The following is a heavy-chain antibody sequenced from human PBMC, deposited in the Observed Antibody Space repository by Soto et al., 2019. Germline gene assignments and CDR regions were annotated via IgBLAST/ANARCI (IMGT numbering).Heavy chain of an antibody. Sequence: EVQLVESGGGLVQPGGSLRLSCAASGFTFSHYWMHWVRQAPGKGLEWVSRIDTDETSTTYADSVKGRFTISRDNANKTLYLEMNSLRVEDTAVYYCARFGTFYDRSGFAYWGQGTLVTVSS. CDR1: GFTFSHYW. D-gene: IGHD3-22*01. CDR3: ARFGTFYDRSGFAY. CDR2: IDTDETST. J-gene: IGHJ4*02. V-gene: IGHV3-74*03.